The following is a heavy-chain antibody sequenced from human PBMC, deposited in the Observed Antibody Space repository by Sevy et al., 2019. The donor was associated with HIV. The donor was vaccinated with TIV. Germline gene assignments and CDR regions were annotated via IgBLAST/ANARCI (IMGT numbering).Heavy chain of an antibody. CDR3: ARLQEGWIQLWFDY. D-gene: IGHD5-18*01. CDR1: GFIFRSYW. V-gene: IGHV3-7*01. J-gene: IGHJ4*02. Sequence: GGSLRLSCAASGFIFRSYWMTWVRQAPGKGLEWVANIKQDGSEKYYVDSVKGRFTISRDNTKNSLYLQMNSLRAEDTAVYYCARLQEGWIQLWFDYWGQGTLVTVSS. CDR2: IKQDGSEK.